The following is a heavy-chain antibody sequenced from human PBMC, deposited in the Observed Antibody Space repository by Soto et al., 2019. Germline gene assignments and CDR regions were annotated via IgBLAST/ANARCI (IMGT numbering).Heavy chain of an antibody. CDR2: LSSSGAGT. V-gene: IGHV3-23*01. Sequence: EVQLLESGGGLVQPGGSLRLSCAASGFTFSSYGMSWVRQAPGKGLEWVSALSSSGAGTYYADSVKGRFTISRDNSKNTPYLQMNSLRAEDTAVYYCAKDRDYYGSANYLYYDYGMDVWGQGTTVTVSS. J-gene: IGHJ6*02. CDR1: GFTFSSYG. CDR3: AKDRDYYGSANYLYYDYGMDV. D-gene: IGHD3-10*01.